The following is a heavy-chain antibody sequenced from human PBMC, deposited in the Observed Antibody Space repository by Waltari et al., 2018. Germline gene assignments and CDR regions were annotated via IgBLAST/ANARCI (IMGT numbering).Heavy chain of an antibody. CDR1: GGTLTNHT. D-gene: IGHD3-9*01. J-gene: IGHJ3*02. V-gene: IGHV1-69*02. CDR2: VIPVCNLT. CDR3: ARIGSYYDNLTEAYYDAFDI. Sequence: QVQLVQSGGEVKKPGSSVKVSCQASGGTLTNHTFTWVRQAPGQGLEWMGRVIPVCNLTYDAQKFQGRVTSTADKSTGTGYMELSSLRSDDTAIYYCARIGSYYDNLTEAYYDAFDIWGQGTMVTVSS.